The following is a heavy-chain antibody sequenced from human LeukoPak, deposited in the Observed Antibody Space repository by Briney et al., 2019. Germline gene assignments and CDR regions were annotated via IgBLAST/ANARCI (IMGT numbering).Heavy chain of an antibody. CDR3: ARDGLVGGWQINDY. CDR2: IYYSGST. CDR1: GGSISSYY. Sequence: PSETLSLTCTVSGGSISSYYWSWIRQPPGKGLEWIGYIYYSGSTNYNPSLKSRVTISVDTSKNQFSLKLSSVTAADTAVYYCARDGLVGGWQINDYWGQGTLVTVSS. J-gene: IGHJ4*02. V-gene: IGHV4-59*01. D-gene: IGHD6-19*01.